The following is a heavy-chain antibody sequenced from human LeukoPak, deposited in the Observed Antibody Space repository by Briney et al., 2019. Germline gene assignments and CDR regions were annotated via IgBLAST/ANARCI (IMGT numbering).Heavy chain of an antibody. Sequence: PGGSLRLSCAASGFTFSSYEMNWVRQAPGKGLEWVSYISSSGSTIYYADSVKGRFTISRDNAKNSLYLQMNSLRAEDTAVYYCARENPAAYTYYYGMDVWGQGTTVTVSS. J-gene: IGHJ6*02. CDR2: ISSSGSTI. CDR1: GFTFSSYE. CDR3: ARENPAAYTYYYGMDV. D-gene: IGHD2-2*01. V-gene: IGHV3-48*03.